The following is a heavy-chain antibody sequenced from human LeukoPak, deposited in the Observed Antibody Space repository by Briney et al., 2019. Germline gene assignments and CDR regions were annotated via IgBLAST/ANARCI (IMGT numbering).Heavy chain of an antibody. CDR2: ISSNGGST. D-gene: IGHD2-15*01. Sequence: GGSLRLSCSASGFTFSSYAMHWVRQAPGKGLEYVSAISSNGGSTYYADSVKGRFTISRDNSKNTLYLQMSSLRAEDTAVYYCVKDRRVVATHFDYWGQGTLVTVSS. J-gene: IGHJ4*02. CDR1: GFTFSSYA. CDR3: VKDRRVVATHFDY. V-gene: IGHV3-64D*09.